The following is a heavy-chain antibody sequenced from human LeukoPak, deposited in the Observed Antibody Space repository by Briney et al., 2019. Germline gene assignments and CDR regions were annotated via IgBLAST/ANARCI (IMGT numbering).Heavy chain of an antibody. D-gene: IGHD1-26*01. CDR1: GYTFTGYY. V-gene: IGHV1-2*02. CDR2: INPNSGGT. J-gene: IGHJ3*02. CDR3: ASEISEGSYYVGGDAFDI. Sequence: GASVKVSCKASGYTFTGYYMHWVRQAPGQGLEWMGWINPNSGGTNYAQKFQGRVTMTRDTSISTAYMELSRLRSDGTAVYYCASEISEGSYYVGGDAFDIWGQGTIVTVSS.